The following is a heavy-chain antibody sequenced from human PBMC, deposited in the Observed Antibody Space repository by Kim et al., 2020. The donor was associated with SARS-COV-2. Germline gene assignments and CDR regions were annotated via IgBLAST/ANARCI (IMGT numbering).Heavy chain of an antibody. CDR3: ARGQTVATTDYYYYYGMDV. J-gene: IGHJ6*02. Sequence: SETLSLTCAVYGGSFSGYYWSWIRQPPGKGLEWIGEINHSGSTNYNPSLKSRVTISVDTSKNQFSLKLSSVTAADTAVYYCARGQTVATTDYYYYYGMDVWGQGTTVTVSS. CDR1: GGSFSGYY. D-gene: IGHD5-12*01. CDR2: INHSGST. V-gene: IGHV4-34*01.